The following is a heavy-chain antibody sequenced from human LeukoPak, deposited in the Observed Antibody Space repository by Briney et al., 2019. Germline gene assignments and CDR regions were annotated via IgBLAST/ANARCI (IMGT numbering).Heavy chain of an antibody. CDR3: AKGIATTGPYYYIMGV. Sequence: PGGSLSLSCALSGFTLRSYGMSWVRQAPGKGLEWVSGISDSGGSTYYADSVKGRFTISRDNSKNTLYLQMNSLRAEDTVLYYCAKGIATTGPYYYIMGVWGQGNTVTVSS. D-gene: IGHD6-13*01. J-gene: IGHJ6*02. V-gene: IGHV3-23*01. CDR2: ISDSGGST. CDR1: GFTLRSYG.